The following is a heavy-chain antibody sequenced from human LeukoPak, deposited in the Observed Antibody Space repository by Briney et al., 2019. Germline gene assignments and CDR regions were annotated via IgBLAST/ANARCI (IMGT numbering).Heavy chain of an antibody. J-gene: IGHJ4*02. CDR1: GYTFTSYG. Sequence: ASVKVSCKASGYTFTSYGISWVRQAPGQGLEWMGWISAYNGNTNYAQKLQGRVTMTTDTSTSTAYMELSRLRSDDTAVYYCVRGGPYYDSLGYWGQGTLVTVSS. V-gene: IGHV1-18*01. CDR2: ISAYNGNT. D-gene: IGHD3-16*01. CDR3: VRGGPYYDSLGY.